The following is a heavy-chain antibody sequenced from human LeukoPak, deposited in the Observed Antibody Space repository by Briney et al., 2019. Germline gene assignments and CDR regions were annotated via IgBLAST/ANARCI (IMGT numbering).Heavy chain of an antibody. Sequence: SETLSLTCTVSGGSISSYQWSWIRQPPGMGLEWIGYIYYSGSTNYNPSLKSRVTISVDTSKNQFSLELSSVTAADTAVYYCASSLTSSGWYYFDYRGQGTLVTVSS. J-gene: IGHJ4*02. D-gene: IGHD6-19*01. CDR3: ASSLTSSGWYYFDY. CDR1: GGSISSYQ. V-gene: IGHV4-59*01. CDR2: IYYSGST.